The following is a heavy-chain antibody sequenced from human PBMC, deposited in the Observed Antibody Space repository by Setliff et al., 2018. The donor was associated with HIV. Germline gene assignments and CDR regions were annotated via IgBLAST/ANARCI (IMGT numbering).Heavy chain of an antibody. D-gene: IGHD2-21*02. CDR3: VRVVTFFSTGPHFDP. CDR1: GFTFSSHW. Sequence: GGSLSLSCAASGFTFSSHWMTWVRQAPGKGLEWVANIKQDGSEKYYLDSVKGRFIISRDNAEKSLYLHMDSLRADDTGVYYCVRVVTFFSTGPHFDPWGQGTLVTVSS. J-gene: IGHJ5*02. CDR2: IKQDGSEK. V-gene: IGHV3-7*01.